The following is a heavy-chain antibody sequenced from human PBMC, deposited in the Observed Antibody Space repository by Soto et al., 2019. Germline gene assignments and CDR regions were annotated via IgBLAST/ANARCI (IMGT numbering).Heavy chain of an antibody. CDR2: ISGSGGST. Sequence: SLRHSCAASGFTFRNYANNWVRQAPGKGLEWVSTISGSGGSTDYAHSVKGRFTISRDNSKNTLYLQMNSLRAGDTAVYYCATDMSSSSSFVYWGQGTLVTVSS. J-gene: IGHJ4*02. D-gene: IGHD6-6*01. CDR3: ATDMSSSSSFVY. CDR1: GFTFRNYA. V-gene: IGHV3-23*01.